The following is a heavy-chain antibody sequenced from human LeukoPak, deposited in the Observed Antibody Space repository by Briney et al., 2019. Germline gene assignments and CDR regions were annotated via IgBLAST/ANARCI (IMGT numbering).Heavy chain of an antibody. D-gene: IGHD6-13*01. CDR1: GFTFSSYS. V-gene: IGHV3-21*01. CDR3: ARVAAAGTEYFDY. J-gene: IGHJ4*02. CDR2: ISSSSSYI. Sequence: GGSLRLSCAASGFTFSSYSMNWVRQAPGKGLEWVSSISSSSSYIYYADSVKGRFTISRDNAKNSLYLQMNSLRAEDTAVYYCARVAAAGTEYFDYWGQGALVTVSS.